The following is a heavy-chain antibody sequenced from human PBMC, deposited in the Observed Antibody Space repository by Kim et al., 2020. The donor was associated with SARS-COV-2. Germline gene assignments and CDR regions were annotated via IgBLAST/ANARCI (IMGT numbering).Heavy chain of an antibody. Sequence: GGSLRLSCAASGFAFSYYWMHWVRQDPGKGLVWVSRISNDGTDIKYADSVKGRFTISRDNAKNTLYLQMNSLRTEDTALYYCAREQTNSRPTTLDYWGQGTLVTVSS. J-gene: IGHJ4*02. V-gene: IGHV3-74*03. CDR3: AREQTNSRPTTLDY. CDR1: GFAFSYYW. D-gene: IGHD3-22*01. CDR2: ISNDGTDI.